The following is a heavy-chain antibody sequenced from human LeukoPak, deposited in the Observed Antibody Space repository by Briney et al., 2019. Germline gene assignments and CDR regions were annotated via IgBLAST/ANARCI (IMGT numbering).Heavy chain of an antibody. D-gene: IGHD4-23*01. J-gene: IGHJ4*02. V-gene: IGHV3-9*01. CDR3: TKDTTAELRWGDFGH. CDR2: ISWNSGII. CDR1: GFNFDRYA. Sequence: GGALRLSCAASGFNFDRYAMHWVRQAPGKGLEGVSGISWNSGIIDYVDSVEGRFTISRDNARNSLYPQMNSLRPEDTAFYYCTKDTTAELRWGDFGHWGQGTLVTVSS.